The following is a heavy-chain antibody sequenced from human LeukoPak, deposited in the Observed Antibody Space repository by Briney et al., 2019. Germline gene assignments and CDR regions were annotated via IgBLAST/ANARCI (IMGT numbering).Heavy chain of an antibody. Sequence: GGSLRLSCAASGFTFSSYAMSWVRQAPGKGLEWVSALSGSGGSTYYADSVKGRFTISRDNSKNTLYLQMNSLGAEDTAVYYCAKAYLKHWFDPWGQGTLVTVSS. D-gene: IGHD2-2*01. J-gene: IGHJ5*02. CDR2: LSGSGGST. CDR1: GFTFSSYA. CDR3: AKAYLKHWFDP. V-gene: IGHV3-23*01.